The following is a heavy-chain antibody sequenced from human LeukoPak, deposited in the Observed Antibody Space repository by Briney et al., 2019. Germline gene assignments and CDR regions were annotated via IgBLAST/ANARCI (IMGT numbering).Heavy chain of an antibody. CDR2: IYYSGTT. D-gene: IGHD6-13*01. V-gene: IGHV4-59*01. CDR3: ARGVYIAAAQYGY. J-gene: IGHJ4*02. Sequence: SETLSLTCTVSGGSISSYYWSWIRQPPGKGLEWIGYIYYSGTTNYNPSLKSRVTRSVDTSKNQFSLKLSSVTAADTAVYYCARGVYIAAAQYGYWGQGTLVTVSS. CDR1: GGSISSYY.